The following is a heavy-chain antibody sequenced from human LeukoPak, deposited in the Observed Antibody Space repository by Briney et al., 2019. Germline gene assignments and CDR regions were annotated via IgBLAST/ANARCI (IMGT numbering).Heavy chain of an antibody. Sequence: PGGSLRLSCAASGFTFSNAWMSWVRQAPGKGLEWVGRIKSKTDGGTTDYAAPVKGRFTISRDDSKNTLYLQMSSLRAEDTAVYYCARDPAAAGSVWLDPWGQGILVTVSS. CDR2: IKSKTDGGTT. V-gene: IGHV3-15*01. CDR1: GFTFSNAW. J-gene: IGHJ5*02. CDR3: ARDPAAAGSVWLDP. D-gene: IGHD6-13*01.